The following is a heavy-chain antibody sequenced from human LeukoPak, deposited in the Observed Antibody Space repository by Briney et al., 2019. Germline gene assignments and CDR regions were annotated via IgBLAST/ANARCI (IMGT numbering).Heavy chain of an antibody. V-gene: IGHV4-39*07. J-gene: IGHJ4*02. CDR3: ARDYQGGYGDKTVDY. D-gene: IGHD5-18*01. Sequence: SETLSLTCTVSGGSISSNTYYWGWIHQPPGKGLEWIGSIYYSGSTYYNPSLKSRVTISVDTSKNQFSLKLSSVTAADTAVYYCARDYQGGYGDKTVDYWGQGTLVTVSS. CDR2: IYYSGST. CDR1: GGSISSNTYY.